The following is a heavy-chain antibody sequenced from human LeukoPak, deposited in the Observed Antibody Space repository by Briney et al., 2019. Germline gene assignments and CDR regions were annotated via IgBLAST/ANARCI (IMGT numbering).Heavy chain of an antibody. CDR2: ISGSGGST. D-gene: IGHD2-21*01. CDR3: AKDVVVVIAIRGWFDP. J-gene: IGHJ5*02. V-gene: IGHV3-23*01. Sequence: GGSLRLSCAASGFTFSSYAMSWVRQAPGKGLEWVSAISGSGGSTYYADSVKGRFTISRDNSKNTLYLQMNSLRAEDTAVYYCAKDVVVVIAIRGWFDPWGQEPWSPSPQ. CDR1: GFTFSSYA.